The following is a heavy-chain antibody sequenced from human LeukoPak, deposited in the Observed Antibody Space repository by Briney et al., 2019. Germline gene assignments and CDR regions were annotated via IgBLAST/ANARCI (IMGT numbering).Heavy chain of an antibody. Sequence: LTGGSLRLSCAASGFTVSSNYMSWVRQAPGKGLEWVSVIYSGGSTYYADSVKGRFTISRDNSKSTLYLQMNSLRAEDTAVYYCARVGGYDFPYYFDYWGQGTLVTVSS. V-gene: IGHV3-53*01. CDR1: GFTVSSNY. CDR2: IYSGGST. J-gene: IGHJ4*02. D-gene: IGHD5-12*01. CDR3: ARVGGYDFPYYFDY.